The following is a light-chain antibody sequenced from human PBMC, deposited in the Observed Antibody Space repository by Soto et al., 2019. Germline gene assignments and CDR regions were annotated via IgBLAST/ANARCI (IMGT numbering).Light chain of an antibody. CDR2: SAS. J-gene: IGKJ1*01. Sequence: DIQLTQSASSLSASVGDRVTITCRASQSISNFLNWYQQKPGQAPKLLISSASNVQSGVPSRFSGRGSGTEFTLTIGGLQPEDSASYCCQQSYNFPRTLGQATKVDIK. V-gene: IGKV1-39*01. CDR3: QQSYNFPRT. CDR1: QSISNF.